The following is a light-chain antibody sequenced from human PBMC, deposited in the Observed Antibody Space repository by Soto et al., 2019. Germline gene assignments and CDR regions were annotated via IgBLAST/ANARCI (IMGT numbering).Light chain of an antibody. V-gene: IGKV3-11*01. CDR2: GAS. J-gene: IGKJ1*01. CDR3: QQRSNWPPWT. Sequence: ETVMTQSPATLSVSPEERATLSCRASQSVNSNLAWYQQKLGQAPRVLIYGASTRATGIPARFSGSGSGTDFTLTISSLEPEDFAVYYCQQRSNWPPWTFGQGTKVDI. CDR1: QSVNSN.